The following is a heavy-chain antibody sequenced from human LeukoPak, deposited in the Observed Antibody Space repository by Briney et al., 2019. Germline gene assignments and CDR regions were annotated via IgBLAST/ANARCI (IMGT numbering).Heavy chain of an antibody. CDR2: INPSGGST. Sequence: ASVTVSCKASGYTFTSYCMHWVRQAPGQGLEWMGIINPSGGSTGYAQKFQGRVTMTRNTSISTAYMELSSLRSEDTAVYYCARGFGGYYYDSSGYPNGDYWGQGTLVTVSS. CDR1: GYTFTSYC. D-gene: IGHD3-22*01. V-gene: IGHV1-46*01. CDR3: ARGFGGYYYDSSGYPNGDY. J-gene: IGHJ4*02.